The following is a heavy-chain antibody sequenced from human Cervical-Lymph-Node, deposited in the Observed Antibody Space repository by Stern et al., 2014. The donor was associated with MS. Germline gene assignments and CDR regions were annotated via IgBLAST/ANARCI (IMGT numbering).Heavy chain of an antibody. CDR2: IWSDGSNA. CDR1: GFTFSNYG. J-gene: IGHJ5*02. V-gene: IGHV3-33*01. CDR3: ARAVQLRSAHNWFDP. D-gene: IGHD6-19*01. Sequence: KLVQSGGGVVQPGRSLRLSCAASGFTFSNYGMHWARQAPGKGLEWVAFIWSDGSNAYHSESVKGRFTISRDNSKNTVYLQMNNVRAEDTAVYYCARAVQLRSAHNWFDPWGQGTLVTVAS.